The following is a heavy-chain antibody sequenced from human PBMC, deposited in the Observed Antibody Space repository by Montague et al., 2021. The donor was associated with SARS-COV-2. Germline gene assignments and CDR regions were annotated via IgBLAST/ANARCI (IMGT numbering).Heavy chain of an antibody. CDR3: ATQEDPSGWIPGPFDF. V-gene: IGHV4-39*01. CDR1: GGSISSRSYY. Sequence: SETLSLTCSVSGGSISSRSYYWAWIRQPPGKGLEWIGSIYYRGSTYYNPSLKSRVFISVDTSKNQLSLTLTSVTAAGTAVYYCATQEDPSGWIPGPFDFWGQGTLLGVSS. D-gene: IGHD6-19*01. CDR2: IYYRGST. J-gene: IGHJ4*02.